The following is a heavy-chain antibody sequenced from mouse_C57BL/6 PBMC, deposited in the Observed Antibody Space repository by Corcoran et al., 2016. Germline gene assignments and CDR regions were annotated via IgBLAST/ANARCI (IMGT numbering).Heavy chain of an antibody. D-gene: IGHD2-4*01. CDR1: GYAFSSYW. Sequence: QFQLQQSGAELVKPGASVKISCKASGYAFSSYWMNWVKQRPGKGLEWIGQIYPGDGDTNYNGKFKGKATLTADKSSSTAYMQLSSLTSEDSAVYFCARWDSYDYDSGFAYWGQGTLVTVSA. V-gene: IGHV1-80*01. CDR3: ARWDSYDYDSGFAY. CDR2: IYPGDGDT. J-gene: IGHJ3*01.